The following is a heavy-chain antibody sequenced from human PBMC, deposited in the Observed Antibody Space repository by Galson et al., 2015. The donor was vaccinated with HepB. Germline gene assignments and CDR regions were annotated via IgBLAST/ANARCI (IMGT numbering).Heavy chain of an antibody. CDR3: AGATSTGTPRLALWDY. V-gene: IGHV1-2*02. CDR1: GSTFIGDY. CDR2: LNPYNGDT. J-gene: IGHJ4*02. D-gene: IGHD3-9*01. Sequence: QSGAEVTKPGASVKVSCEASGSTFIGDYIHWVRQAPGQGLEWMGWLNPYNGDTEYAQKFQGRLTMSRDTSISTAYMELTRLRSDDSAVYYCAGATSTGTPRLALWDYWGQGTLVTVSS.